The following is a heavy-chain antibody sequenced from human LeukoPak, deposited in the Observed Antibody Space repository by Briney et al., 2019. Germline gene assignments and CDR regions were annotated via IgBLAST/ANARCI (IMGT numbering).Heavy chain of an antibody. V-gene: IGHV4-39*07. CDR3: ARRNFYDSTGYFDH. CDR1: GGSVSSSSYY. J-gene: IGHJ4*02. Sequence: SETLSLTCTVSGGSVSSSSYYWGWIRQPPGKGLEWIGSIYYSGSTYYTPSLKSRVTISVDTSKNQFSLKLSSVTAADTAVYYCARRNFYDSTGYFDHWGQGTLVTVSS. CDR2: IYYSGST. D-gene: IGHD3-22*01.